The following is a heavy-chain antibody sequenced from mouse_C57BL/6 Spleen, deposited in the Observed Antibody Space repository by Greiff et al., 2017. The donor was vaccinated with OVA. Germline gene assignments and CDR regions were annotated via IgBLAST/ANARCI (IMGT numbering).Heavy chain of an antibody. CDR3: ARPPNYYGSEGYFDV. V-gene: IGHV1-39*01. CDR2: INPNYGTT. D-gene: IGHD1-1*01. J-gene: IGHJ1*03. CDR1: GFSFNDYN. Sequence: EVQLQQSGPELVKPGASVKLSCTASGFSFNDYNMHWVKQSNGKSLEWIGVINPNYGTTSYNQKFKGKATLTVDPSSSTAYMQLNSLTSEDSAVYYGARPPNYYGSEGYFDVWGTGTTVTVSS.